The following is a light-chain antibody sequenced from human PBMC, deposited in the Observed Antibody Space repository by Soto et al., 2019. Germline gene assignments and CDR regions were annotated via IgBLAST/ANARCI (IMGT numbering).Light chain of an antibody. Sequence: IVLTPSPATLSLSPEERATLSCRASQSVSSNLAWYQQKPGQAPRLLIYDASNRATGIPDRFSGSGSGTDFTLTISRLEPEDFAVYYCQQYGSSPITFGQGTRLEIK. CDR2: DAS. CDR1: QSVSSN. V-gene: IGKV3-20*01. CDR3: QQYGSSPIT. J-gene: IGKJ5*01.